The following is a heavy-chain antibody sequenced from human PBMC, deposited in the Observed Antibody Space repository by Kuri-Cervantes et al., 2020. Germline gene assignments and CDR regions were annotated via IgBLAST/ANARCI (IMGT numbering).Heavy chain of an antibody. CDR2: ISSSGSTI. V-gene: IGHV3-11*01. CDR1: GFTFSDYY. Sequence: GESLKISCAASGFTFSDYYMSWIRQAPGKGLEWVSYISSSGSTIYYADSVKGRFTISRDNAKNSLYLQMNSLRAEDTALYYCAKDLSGGVVAAAFDYWGQGTLVTVSS. J-gene: IGHJ4*02. CDR3: AKDLSGGVVAAAFDY. D-gene: IGHD2-15*01.